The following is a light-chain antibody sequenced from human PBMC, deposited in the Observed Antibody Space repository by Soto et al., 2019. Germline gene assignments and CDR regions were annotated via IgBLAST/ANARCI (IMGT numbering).Light chain of an antibody. CDR1: QSISRY. Sequence: DIQMTQSPSSLSASIGDSVTMTCRASQSISRYLNWYQQKPGKAPKLLIYGASSLQSGVPSRFSGSGSGTDFTLTISTLQPEDFAIYYCQQAYSPPRTFGQGTEVE. CDR3: QQAYSPPRT. CDR2: GAS. J-gene: IGKJ1*01. V-gene: IGKV1-39*01.